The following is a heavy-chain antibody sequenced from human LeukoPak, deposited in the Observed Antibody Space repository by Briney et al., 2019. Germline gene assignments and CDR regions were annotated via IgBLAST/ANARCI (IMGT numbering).Heavy chain of an antibody. CDR3: AREMATIGSDY. Sequence: ASVKASCKASGYTFTSYYMHWVRQAPGQGLEWVGIINPSGGSTSYAQKFQGGVTMTRDTSTSTVYMELSSLRSEDTAVYYCAREMATIGSDYWGQGTLVTVSS. J-gene: IGHJ4*02. D-gene: IGHD5-24*01. V-gene: IGHV1-46*01. CDR1: GYTFTSYY. CDR2: INPSGGST.